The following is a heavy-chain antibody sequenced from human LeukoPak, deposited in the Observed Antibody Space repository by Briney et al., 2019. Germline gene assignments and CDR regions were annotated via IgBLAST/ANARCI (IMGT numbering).Heavy chain of an antibody. V-gene: IGHV3-23*01. CDR2: ISWNSGTI. J-gene: IGHJ4*02. Sequence: GGSLRLSCAASGFTFSSYAMSWVRQAPGKGLEWVSGISWNSGTIGYADSVKGRFTISRDNSKNTLYLQMNSLRVEDTAVYYCATLPYYYDSSGSYYFDYWGQGTLVTVSS. CDR1: GFTFSSYA. CDR3: ATLPYYYDSSGSYYFDY. D-gene: IGHD3-22*01.